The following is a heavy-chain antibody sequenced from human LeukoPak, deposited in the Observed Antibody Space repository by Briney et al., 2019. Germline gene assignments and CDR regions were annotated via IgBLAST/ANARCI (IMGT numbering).Heavy chain of an antibody. D-gene: IGHD2-2*01. V-gene: IGHV3-33*01. J-gene: IGHJ4*02. CDR2: IWYDGSKK. CDR1: GFTFSSHG. CDR3: ARDVYCSSTSCCGEAFDY. Sequence: GGSLRLSSAASGFTFSSHGIHWVRQAPGKGLEWVTVIWYDGSKKYHADSVKGRFTISRDNSKNTLYLQMNSLRDEDTAVYYCARDVYCSSTSCCGEAFDYWGQGTLVTVSS.